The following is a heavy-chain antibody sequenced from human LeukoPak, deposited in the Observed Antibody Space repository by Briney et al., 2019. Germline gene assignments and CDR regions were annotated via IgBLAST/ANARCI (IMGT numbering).Heavy chain of an antibody. CDR1: GFTFSSYA. CDR2: VSGSGGTT. CDR3: ARVWNSYGQKAPGY. Sequence: GGSLRLSCAASGFTFSSYAMSWVRQAPGKGLEWVSAVSGSGGTTNYADSVKGRFTISRDNAKNSLYLQMNSLRAEDTAVYYCARVWNSYGQKAPGYWGQGTLVTVSS. V-gene: IGHV3-23*01. D-gene: IGHD5-18*01. J-gene: IGHJ4*02.